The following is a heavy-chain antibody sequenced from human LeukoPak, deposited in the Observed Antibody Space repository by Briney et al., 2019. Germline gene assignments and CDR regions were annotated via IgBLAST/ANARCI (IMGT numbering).Heavy chain of an antibody. V-gene: IGHV4-59*08. J-gene: IGHJ4*02. CDR3: ARHNIASDGARLFDF. D-gene: IGHD4-17*01. Sequence: SETLSLTCSVSGGSVGSIYWAWLRQPPGKGPEWIGYIYHSGYAKYNPSFKSRVTMSVDTSKSQFSLQLTSVTAADTAVYYCARHNIASDGARLFDFWGRGTLVAVSS. CDR1: GGSVGSIY. CDR2: IYHSGYA.